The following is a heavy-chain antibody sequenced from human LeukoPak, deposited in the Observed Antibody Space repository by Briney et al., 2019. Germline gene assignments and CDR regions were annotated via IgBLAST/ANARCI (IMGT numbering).Heavy chain of an antibody. V-gene: IGHV4-4*07. CDR3: ARETSQKGAHYMDV. Sequence: SETLSLTCTVSGGSISSYYWSWIRQPAGKGLEWIGRIYTSGSTTYNPSLKSRVTMSVDTSKNQFSLKLRSETAADTAVYYCARETSQKGAHYMDVWGKGTTVTISS. J-gene: IGHJ6*03. CDR2: IYTSGST. CDR1: GGSISSYY. D-gene: IGHD3-16*01.